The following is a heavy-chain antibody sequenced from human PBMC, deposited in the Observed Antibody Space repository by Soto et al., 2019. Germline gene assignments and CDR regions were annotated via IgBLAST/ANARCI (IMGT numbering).Heavy chain of an antibody. Sequence: QLQLQESGPGLVKPSETLSLTCAVSGGSITSPSYYWGWIRQPPGKGLDWIGNIYYSGKTYYNPSLKGRVTISVDTSKNDFSLKLTSVTAADTAVYYCARMELGRMVAIAYWGQGTLVTVSS. CDR3: ARMELGRMVAIAY. CDR2: IYYSGKT. V-gene: IGHV4-39*02. CDR1: GGSITSPSYY. J-gene: IGHJ4*02. D-gene: IGHD5-12*01.